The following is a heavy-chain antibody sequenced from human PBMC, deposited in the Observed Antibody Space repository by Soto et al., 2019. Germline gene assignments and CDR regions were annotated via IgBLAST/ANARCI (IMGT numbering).Heavy chain of an antibody. V-gene: IGHV1-2*04. D-gene: IGHD6-6*01. CDR3: ARAHPPSIAARPELGFDP. CDR1: GYTFTGYY. Sequence: QVQLVQSGAEVKKPGASVKVSCKASGYTFTGYYMHWVRQAPGQGLEWMGWINPNSGGTNYAQKFQGWVTMTRDTSISTAYMELSRLRSDDTAVYYCARAHPPSIAARPELGFDPWGQGTLVTVSS. CDR2: INPNSGGT. J-gene: IGHJ5*02.